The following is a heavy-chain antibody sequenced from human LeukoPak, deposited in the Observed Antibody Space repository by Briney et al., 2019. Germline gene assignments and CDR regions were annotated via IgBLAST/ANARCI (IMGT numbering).Heavy chain of an antibody. CDR3: AKDRHAPGRYCSSTICFPFDP. D-gene: IGHD2-2*01. V-gene: IGHV3-23*01. J-gene: IGHJ5*02. CDR2: ISGSGSST. Sequence: GGSLRLSCAASGFTFSSYDMSWVRQAPGKGLEWVSGISGSGSSTYYADSVKGRFTISRDNSKSTLYLQMNSLRAEDTAVYYCAKDRHAPGRYCSSTICFPFDPWGQGTLVTVSS. CDR1: GFTFSSYD.